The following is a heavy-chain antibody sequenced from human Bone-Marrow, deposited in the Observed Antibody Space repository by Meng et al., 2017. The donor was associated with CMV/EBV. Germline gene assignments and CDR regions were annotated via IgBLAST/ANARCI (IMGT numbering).Heavy chain of an antibody. CDR2: IYHSGST. J-gene: IGHJ4*02. CDR3: ARDFRILRGQFDN. Sequence: GSLRLSCTVSGYSISSGYYWGWIRQPPGKGLEWIGSIYHSGSTYYNPSLKSRVTISVDTSKNQLSLRLSSVTAADTAMYYCARDFRILRGQFDNWGQGTLVTVSS. V-gene: IGHV4-38-2*02. D-gene: IGHD1-26*01. CDR1: GYSISSGYY.